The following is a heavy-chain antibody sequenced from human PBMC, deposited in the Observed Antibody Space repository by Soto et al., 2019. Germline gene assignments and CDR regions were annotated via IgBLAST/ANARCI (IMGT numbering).Heavy chain of an antibody. Sequence: ASVKVSCKASGYTFTSSYMRWVRQAPGQGLEWMGIINPSGGSTSYAQKFQGRVTMTRDTSTSTVYMELSSLRSEDTAVYYCARAVAGIFDYWGQGTLVTVSS. CDR1: GYTFTSSY. J-gene: IGHJ4*02. CDR2: INPSGGST. V-gene: IGHV1-46*03. CDR3: ARAVAGIFDY. D-gene: IGHD6-19*01.